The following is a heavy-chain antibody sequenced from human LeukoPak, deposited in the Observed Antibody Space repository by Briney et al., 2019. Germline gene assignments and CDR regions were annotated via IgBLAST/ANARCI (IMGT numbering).Heavy chain of an antibody. V-gene: IGHV5-51*01. CDR3: ARRGDSNNNWFDP. D-gene: IGHD4-11*01. Sequence: GESLKISCKGSGYSFTSYWIGWVRQMPGKGLEWMGIIYPGDSDTRYSPSFQGQVTISADKSISTAYLQWSSLKASDTAVYYCARRGDSNNNWFDPWGQGTLVTVSS. CDR2: IYPGDSDT. CDR1: GYSFTSYW. J-gene: IGHJ5*02.